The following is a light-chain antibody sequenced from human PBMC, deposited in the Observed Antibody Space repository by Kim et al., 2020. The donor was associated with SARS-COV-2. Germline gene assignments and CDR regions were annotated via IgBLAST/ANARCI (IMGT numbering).Light chain of an antibody. V-gene: IGLV2-14*03. CDR1: SRDVGGYNY. CDR3: SSYTSSSTSV. J-gene: IGLJ1*01. Sequence: QSALTQPASVSGSPGQSITISCTGTSRDVGGYNYVSWYQQHPGKAPKLMIYDVNKRPSGVSNRFSGSKSGNTASLTISGLQAEDEADYYCSSYTSSSTSVFGTGTKFTVL. CDR2: DVN.